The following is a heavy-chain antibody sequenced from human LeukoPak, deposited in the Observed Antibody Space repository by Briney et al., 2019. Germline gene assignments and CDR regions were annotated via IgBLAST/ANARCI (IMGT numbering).Heavy chain of an antibody. D-gene: IGHD4-23*01. J-gene: IGHJ4*02. CDR2: INHSGST. CDR3: ARGGNFRDFDY. V-gene: IGHV4-34*01. CDR1: GGSFSGYY. Sequence: SETLSLTCAVYGGSFSGYYWSWIRQPPGKGLEWIGEINHSGSTNYNPSLKSRVTISVDTSKNQFSLKLSPVTAADTAVYYCARGGNFRDFDYWGQGTLVTVSS.